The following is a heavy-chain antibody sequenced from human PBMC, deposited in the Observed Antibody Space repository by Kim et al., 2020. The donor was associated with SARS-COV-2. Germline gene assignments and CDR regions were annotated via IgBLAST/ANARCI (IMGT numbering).Heavy chain of an antibody. CDR3: AKDREPLGYYYYGMDV. CDR1: GFTFSSYG. D-gene: IGHD1-1*01. CDR2: ISYDGSNK. V-gene: IGHV3-30*18. J-gene: IGHJ6*02. Sequence: GGSLRLSCAASGFTFSSYGMHWVRQAPGKGLEWVAVISYDGSNKYYADSVKGRFTISRDNSKNTLYLQMNSLRAEDTAVYYCAKDREPLGYYYYGMDVWGQGTTVTVSS.